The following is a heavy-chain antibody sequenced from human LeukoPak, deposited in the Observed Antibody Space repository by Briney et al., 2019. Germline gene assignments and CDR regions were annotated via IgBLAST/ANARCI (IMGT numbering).Heavy chain of an antibody. CDR1: GGSISSSSYY. Sequence: PSETLSLTCTVSGGSISSSSYYWGWIRQPPGKGLEWIGSIYYSGSTNYNPSLKSRVTISVDTSKNQFSLKLSSVTAADTAVYYCARDLGFGEGGPMDVWGQGTTVTVSS. D-gene: IGHD3-10*01. J-gene: IGHJ6*02. CDR3: ARDLGFGEGGPMDV. CDR2: IYYSGST. V-gene: IGHV4-39*07.